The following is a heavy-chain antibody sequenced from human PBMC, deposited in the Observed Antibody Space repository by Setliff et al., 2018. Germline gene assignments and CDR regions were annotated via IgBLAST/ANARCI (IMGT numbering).Heavy chain of an antibody. V-gene: IGHV4-34*01. Sequence: PSETLSLTCAVYGGSFSDYYWSWIRQSPGKGLEWIGEINHSGSTNYNPSLKTRVTISVDTSKNQFSLKLTSVSAADTAVYYCARRDSTGFYGYSFDFWGQGTLVTVSS. D-gene: IGHD3-22*01. CDR1: GGSFSDYY. J-gene: IGHJ4*02. CDR3: ARRDSTGFYGYSFDF. CDR2: INHSGST.